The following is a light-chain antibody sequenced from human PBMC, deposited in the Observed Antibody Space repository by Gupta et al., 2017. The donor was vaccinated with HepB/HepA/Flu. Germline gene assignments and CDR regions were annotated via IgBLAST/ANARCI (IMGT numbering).Light chain of an antibody. CDR2: EVS. V-gene: IGLV2-23*02. J-gene: IGLJ1*01. CDR3: CSSEGGTTYV. Sequence: QSALTQPASMSGALGPSITISFPGTTSHIGRYHLLSWFQPHPGKDHMLIIYEVSRRPAGISARFSGSKSGNTATLTISGLQAEDEADYYCCSSEGGTTYVFGSGTRATV. CDR1: TSHIGRYHL.